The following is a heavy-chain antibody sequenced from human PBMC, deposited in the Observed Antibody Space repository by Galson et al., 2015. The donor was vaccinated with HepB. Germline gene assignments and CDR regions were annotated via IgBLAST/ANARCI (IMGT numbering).Heavy chain of an antibody. CDR2: ISAYNGNT. V-gene: IGHV1-18*04. CDR3: ARGLWRDYYDSSGYYY. CDR1: GYTFTSYG. D-gene: IGHD3-22*01. Sequence: SVKVSCKASGYTFTSYGISWVRQAPGQGLEWMGWISAYNGNTNYAQKLQGRVTMTTDTSTSTAYMELRSLGSDDTAVYYCARGLWRDYYDSSGYYYWGQGTLVTVSS. J-gene: IGHJ4*02.